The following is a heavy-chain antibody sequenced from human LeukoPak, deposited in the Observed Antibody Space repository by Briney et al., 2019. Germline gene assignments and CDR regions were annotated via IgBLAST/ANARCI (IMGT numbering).Heavy chain of an antibody. J-gene: IGHJ4*02. CDR1: GFTFSSYA. D-gene: IGHD2-15*01. V-gene: IGHV3-23*01. CDR2: ISGSGGST. Sequence: PGGSLRLSCAASGFTFSSYAMSWVRQAPGKGLEWGSAISGSGGSTYYADSVKGRFTISRDNSKNTLYLQMNSLIAEDTAVYYCAKGPRSGGRLPFDYWGPGTLVTVPS. CDR3: AKGPRSGGRLPFDY.